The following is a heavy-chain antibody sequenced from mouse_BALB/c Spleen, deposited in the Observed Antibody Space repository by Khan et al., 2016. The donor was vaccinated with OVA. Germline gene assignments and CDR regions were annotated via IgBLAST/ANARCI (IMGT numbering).Heavy chain of an antibody. Sequence: VQLQESGAELVRPGGSVKLSCKASAYSFTSYWMNWMKQRPGQGLEWIGIIHPSDSETRLNQSFRDKATLTVDKSSSTAYMQLNSPTSEDSAVYYCARGTTTSYWYFDVWGAGTTVTVSS. CDR3: ARGTTTSYWYFDV. J-gene: IGHJ1*01. D-gene: IGHD1-1*01. V-gene: IGHV1-61*01. CDR1: AYSFTSYW. CDR2: IHPSDSET.